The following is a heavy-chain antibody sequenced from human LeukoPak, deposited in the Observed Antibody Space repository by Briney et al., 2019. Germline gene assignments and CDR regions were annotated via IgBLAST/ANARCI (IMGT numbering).Heavy chain of an antibody. V-gene: IGHV4-4*07. CDR2: IYISGST. Sequence: PSETLSLTCTVSGDPISSYYWNWIRQPAGKGLEWIGRIYISGSTNYSPSLKSRVTMSMDTSKNQFSLNLSSVSAADTAVYYCARGNGYSGGWYWFDSWGQGTLVTVSS. J-gene: IGHJ5*01. D-gene: IGHD6-19*01. CDR3: ARGNGYSGGWYWFDS. CDR1: GDPISSYY.